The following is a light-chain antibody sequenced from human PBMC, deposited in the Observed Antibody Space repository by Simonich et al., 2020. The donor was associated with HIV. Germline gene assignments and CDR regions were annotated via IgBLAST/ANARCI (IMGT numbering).Light chain of an antibody. V-gene: IGLV2-11*01. CDR1: SSDVAGYNY. Sequence: QSALTQPRSVSGSPGQSVTISCTGPSSDVAGYNYVSWYQQHPGKAPKLMVYGVSKRPSGVPDRFPGSKSGNAASLTLSGLQAEDEADYYCCSYAGSHTFVFGGGTTLTVL. CDR3: CSYAGSHTFV. J-gene: IGLJ2*01. CDR2: GVS.